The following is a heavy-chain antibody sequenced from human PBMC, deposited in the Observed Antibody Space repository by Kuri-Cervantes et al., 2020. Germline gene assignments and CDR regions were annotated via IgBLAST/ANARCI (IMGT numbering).Heavy chain of an antibody. CDR2: ISWNSGSI. CDR3: ARGLVYYYMDV. D-gene: IGHD2-21*01. V-gene: IGHV3-9*01. CDR1: GFTFDDYA. J-gene: IGHJ6*03. Sequence: SLKISCAASGFTFDDYAMHWVRQAPGKGLEWVSGISWNSGSIGYADSVKGRFTISRDNAKNSLYLQMNSLRAEDTALYYCARGLVYYYMDVWGKGTTVTVSS.